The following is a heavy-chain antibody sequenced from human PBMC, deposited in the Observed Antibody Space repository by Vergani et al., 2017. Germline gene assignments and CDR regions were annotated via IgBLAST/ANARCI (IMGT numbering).Heavy chain of an antibody. CDR1: GGSISSYY. V-gene: IGHV4-59*01. CDR3: ARVGAAAGFDP. J-gene: IGHJ5*02. Sequence: QVQLQESGPGLVKPSETLSLTCTVSGGSISSYYWSWIRQPPGKGLEWIGYIYYSGSTNYNPSLKSRVTISVDTSKNQFSLKLSSVTAADTAVYYCARVGAAAGFDPWGQGNLGTGSS. CDR2: IYYSGST. D-gene: IGHD2-2*01.